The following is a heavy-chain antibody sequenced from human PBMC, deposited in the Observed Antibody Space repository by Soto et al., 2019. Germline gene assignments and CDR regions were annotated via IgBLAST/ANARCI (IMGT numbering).Heavy chain of an antibody. CDR2: IYYSGSS. Sequence: SETLSLTCTVSGGSISGYYWSWIRQPPGKGLEWIGYIYYSGSSNYSPSLKSRVTMSVDTSKNQFSLKLSSVTAADTAVYYCARQGRYGDYYFDHWGQGTPVTVSS. V-gene: IGHV4-59*08. CDR1: GGSISGYY. J-gene: IGHJ4*02. D-gene: IGHD4-17*01. CDR3: ARQGRYGDYYFDH.